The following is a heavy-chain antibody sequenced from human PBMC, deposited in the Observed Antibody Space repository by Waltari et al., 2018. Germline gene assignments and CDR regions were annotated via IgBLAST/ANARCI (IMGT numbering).Heavy chain of an antibody. CDR1: GYTFTGYY. CDR3: ARRRDGSHSLGY. D-gene: IGHD1-26*01. J-gene: IGHJ4*02. V-gene: IGHV1-2*06. Sequence: QVQLVQSGAEVKKPGASVKVSCKASGYTFTGYYMHWVRQAPGQGLEWMGRINPNRGGTNYAQKFQGRVTMTRDTSISTAYMELSRLRSDDTAVYYCARRRDGSHSLGYWGQGTLVTVSS. CDR2: INPNRGGT.